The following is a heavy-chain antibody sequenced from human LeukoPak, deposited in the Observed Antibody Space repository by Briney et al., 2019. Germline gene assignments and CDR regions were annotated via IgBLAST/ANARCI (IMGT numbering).Heavy chain of an antibody. CDR2: ISWNSGSI. CDR1: GFTFDDYA. D-gene: IGHD1-26*01. Sequence: GRSLRLSCAASGFTFDDYAMHWVRQAPGKGLEWVSGISWNSGSIGYADSVKGRFTISRDNAKNSLYLQMNSLRAEDTAVYYCAKVGLVGATHYFDYWGQGTLVTVSS. J-gene: IGHJ4*02. V-gene: IGHV3-9*01. CDR3: AKVGLVGATHYFDY.